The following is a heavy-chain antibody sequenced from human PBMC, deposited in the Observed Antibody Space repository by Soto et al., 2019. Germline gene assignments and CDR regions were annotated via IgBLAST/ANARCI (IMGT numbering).Heavy chain of an antibody. J-gene: IGHJ4*02. Sequence: PSETLSLTCTVSGGSISSGDYYWSWIRQPPGKGLEWIGYIYYSGSTYYNPSLKSRVTISVDTSKNQFSLKLSSVTAADTAAYYCASSLAYGDYVTDYWGQGTLVTVSS. CDR1: GGSISSGDYY. CDR3: ASSLAYGDYVTDY. CDR2: IYYSGST. D-gene: IGHD4-17*01. V-gene: IGHV4-30-4*01.